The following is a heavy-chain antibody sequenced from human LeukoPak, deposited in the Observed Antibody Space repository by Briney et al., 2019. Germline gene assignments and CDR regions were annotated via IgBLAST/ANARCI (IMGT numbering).Heavy chain of an antibody. V-gene: IGHV1-69*01. CDR2: XIPIFGTA. D-gene: IGHD3-22*01. J-gene: IGHJ4*02. CDR3: ARGTKYYYDSSGRGDY. Sequence: MGXXIPIFGTANYAQKFQGRVTITADESTSTAYMELSSLRSEDTAVYYCARGTKYYYDSSGRGDYWGQGTLVTVSS.